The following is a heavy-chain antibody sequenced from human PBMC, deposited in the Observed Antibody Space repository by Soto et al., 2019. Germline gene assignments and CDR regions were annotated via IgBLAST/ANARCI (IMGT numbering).Heavy chain of an antibody. CDR2: INHSGST. CDR1: GGSFSGYY. J-gene: IGHJ4*02. D-gene: IGHD6-19*01. V-gene: IGHV4-34*01. CDR3: ARNSGSGWYVDY. Sequence: SETLSLTCAVYGGSFSGYYWSWIRQPPGKGLEWIGEINHSGSTNYNPSLKSRVTISVDTSKNQFSLKLSSVTAADTAVYYCARNSGSGWYVDYWGQGTLVTVSS.